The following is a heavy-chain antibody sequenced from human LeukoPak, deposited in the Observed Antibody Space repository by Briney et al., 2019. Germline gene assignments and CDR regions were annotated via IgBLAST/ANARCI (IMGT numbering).Heavy chain of an antibody. J-gene: IGHJ4*02. V-gene: IGHV4-34*01. CDR3: ARDSSSWYRNPFDY. CDR2: INHSGST. CDR1: GGSFSGYY. D-gene: IGHD6-13*01. Sequence: SETLSLTCAVYGGSFSGYYWSWIRQPPGKGLEWIGEINHSGSTNYNPSLKSRVTISVDTSKNQFSLKLSSVTAADTAVYYYARDSSSWYRNPFDYWGQGTLVTVSS.